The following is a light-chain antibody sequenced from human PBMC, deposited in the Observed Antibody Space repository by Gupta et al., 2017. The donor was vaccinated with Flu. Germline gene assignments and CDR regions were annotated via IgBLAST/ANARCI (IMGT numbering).Light chain of an antibody. CDR3: QQYDYGRYLT. CDR1: EDISNS. CDR2: EAS. J-gene: IGKJ3*01. V-gene: IGKV1-33*01. Sequence: SSRSASVGDRVAITCQASEDISNSLKWYHKKPGKAHKLRIDEASKLETGVPSRVSGSGSGTHWTLTITSMQPEDIGSDDCQQYDYGRYLTFGPGTKVDVK.